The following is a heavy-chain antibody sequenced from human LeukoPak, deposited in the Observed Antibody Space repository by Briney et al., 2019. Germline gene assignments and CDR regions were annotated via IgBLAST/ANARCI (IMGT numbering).Heavy chain of an antibody. D-gene: IGHD1-26*01. CDR3: ARDFRGNYSIDY. V-gene: IGHV3-48*02. CDR1: GFTFSIYN. J-gene: IGHJ4*02. Sequence: PGGSLRLSCAAAGFTFSIYNMNWVRHAPGKGLEWVSHISKSSSAIYYADSVKGRFTISSDNAKNSLYLQMSSLRDEDTALYYCARDFRGNYSIDYWGQGTLVTVSS. CDR2: ISKSSSAI.